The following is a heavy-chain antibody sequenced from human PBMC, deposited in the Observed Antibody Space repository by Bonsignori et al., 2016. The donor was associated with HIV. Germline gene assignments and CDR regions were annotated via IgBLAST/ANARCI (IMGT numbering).Heavy chain of an antibody. D-gene: IGHD1-26*01. CDR2: INPSVGST. CDR3: ARGAVGATHFDY. V-gene: IGHV1-46*01. Sequence: VQLVQSGAEMKKPGASVTISCKASGFTFSNSYMHWVRQAPGQGLEWMGIINPSVGSTTYAPRFKGRVTMTWDTSTSIVYMELNSLRSENTAIYFCARGAVGATHFDYWGQG. CDR1: GFTFSNSY. J-gene: IGHJ4*02.